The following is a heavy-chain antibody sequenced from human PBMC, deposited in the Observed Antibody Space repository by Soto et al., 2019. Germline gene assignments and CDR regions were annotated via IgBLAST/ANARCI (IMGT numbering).Heavy chain of an antibody. Sequence: GGSLRLSCAASGFTFSSYAMSWVRQAPGKGLEWVSAISGSGGSTYYADSVKGRFTISRDNSKNTLYLQMNSLRAEDTAVYYCAKEGKIAAYYYYYCMDVWGKGTTVTVSS. CDR2: ISGSGGST. J-gene: IGHJ6*03. CDR3: AKEGKIAAYYYYYCMDV. V-gene: IGHV3-23*01. D-gene: IGHD6-13*01. CDR1: GFTFSSYA.